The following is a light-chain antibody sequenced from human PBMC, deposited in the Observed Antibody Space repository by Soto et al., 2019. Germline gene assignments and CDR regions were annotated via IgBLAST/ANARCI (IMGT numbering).Light chain of an antibody. J-gene: IGKJ1*01. V-gene: IGKV1-6*01. Sequence: AIQMTQSPSSLSASVGDGVTITCRASQGIRSDLGCYQQKPGKATRLLIYAASTLHSGVPSRFSGSGSGTDFTLTISSLQPEDFATHYYPQDHNSPLTFGQGTKVDIK. CDR3: PQDHNSPLT. CDR1: QGIRSD. CDR2: AAS.